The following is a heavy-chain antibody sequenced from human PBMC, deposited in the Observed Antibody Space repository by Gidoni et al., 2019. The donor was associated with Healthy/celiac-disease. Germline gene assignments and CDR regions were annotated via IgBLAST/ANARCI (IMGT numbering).Heavy chain of an antibody. CDR1: GGSVSSGSYY. Sequence: QVQLQESGPGLGKPSETLSLTCTVSGGSVSSGSYYWCWIRQPPGKGLEWMGYIYYSGSTNYHPSLKSRVTISVDTSKNQFSLKLSSVTAADTAVYYCARGNPVSGYDYDYWGQGTLVTVSS. V-gene: IGHV4-61*01. CDR3: ARGNPVSGYDYDY. J-gene: IGHJ4*02. CDR2: IYYSGST. D-gene: IGHD5-12*01.